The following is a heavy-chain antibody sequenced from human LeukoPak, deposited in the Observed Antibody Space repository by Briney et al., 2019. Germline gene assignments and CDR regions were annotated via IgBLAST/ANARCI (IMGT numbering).Heavy chain of an antibody. CDR1: GGSFSGYY. J-gene: IGHJ4*02. V-gene: IGHV4-34*01. CDR3: ARGNSYGYLPLTF. CDR2: INHSGST. Sequence: SETLSLTCAVYGGSFSGYYWSWVRQPPGKGLEWIGEINHSGSTNYNPSLKSRVTISVDTSKNQFSLKLSSVTAADTAVYYCARGNSYGYLPLTFWGQGTLVTVSS. D-gene: IGHD5-18*01.